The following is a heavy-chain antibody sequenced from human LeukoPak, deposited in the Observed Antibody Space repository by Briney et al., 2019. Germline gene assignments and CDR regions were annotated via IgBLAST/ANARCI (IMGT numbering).Heavy chain of an antibody. J-gene: IGHJ5*02. CDR1: GGSISSYY. Sequence: SETLSLTCTVSGGSISSYYWSWIRQPAGKGLEWIGRIYTSENTNYNPSFKSRVTMSIDTSTTQFSLNLNSGTAAHTAVHYCARDRSAGYSGDWFEPWGQGTLVTVSS. CDR3: ARDRSAGYSGDWFEP. D-gene: IGHD6-13*01. CDR2: IYTSENT. V-gene: IGHV4-4*07.